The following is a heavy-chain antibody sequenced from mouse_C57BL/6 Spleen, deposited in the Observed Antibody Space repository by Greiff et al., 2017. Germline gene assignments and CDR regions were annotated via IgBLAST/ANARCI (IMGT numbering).Heavy chain of an antibody. CDR3: ARGMRGNYLWYFDV. CDR1: GYTFTSYW. Sequence: QVQLKQPGAELVMPGASVKLSCKASGYTFTSYWMHWVKQRPGQGLEWIGEIVPSDSYTNYNQKFKGKSTLTVDKSSSTAYMQLSSLTSEDSAVYYCARGMRGNYLWYFDVGGTGTTVTVSS. V-gene: IGHV1-69*01. D-gene: IGHD2-1*01. CDR2: IVPSDSYT. J-gene: IGHJ1*03.